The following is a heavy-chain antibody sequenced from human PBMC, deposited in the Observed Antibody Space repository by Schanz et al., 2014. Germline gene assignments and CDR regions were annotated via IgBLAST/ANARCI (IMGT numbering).Heavy chain of an antibody. Sequence: QAPLVESGGGVVQPGGSLRLSCAASRFAFSNCGMHWVRQAPGKGLEWVAFIRYDASNEYYADSVKGRFTISRDNSKNTLYLQMNSLTPDDTAVYYCAKALKPYIASRNGLDVWGHGTTVTVSS. CDR3: AKALKPYIASRNGLDV. V-gene: IGHV3-30*02. CDR2: IRYDASNE. J-gene: IGHJ6*02. CDR1: RFAFSNCG. D-gene: IGHD3-16*01.